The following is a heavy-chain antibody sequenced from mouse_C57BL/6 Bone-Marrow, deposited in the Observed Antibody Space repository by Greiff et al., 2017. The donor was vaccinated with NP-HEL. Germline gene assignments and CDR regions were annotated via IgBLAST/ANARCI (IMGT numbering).Heavy chain of an antibody. CDR2: IDPNSGGT. CDR1: GYTFTSYW. Sequence: VQLQQPGAELVKPGASEKLSCKASGYTFTSYWMHWVKQRPGRGLEWIGRIDPNSGGTKYNEKFKSKATLTVDKPSSTAYMQLSSLTSEDSAVYYCARGPSYLLYGRYFDYWGQGTTLTVSS. J-gene: IGHJ2*01. D-gene: IGHD2-1*01. CDR3: ARGPSYLLYGRYFDY. V-gene: IGHV1-72*01.